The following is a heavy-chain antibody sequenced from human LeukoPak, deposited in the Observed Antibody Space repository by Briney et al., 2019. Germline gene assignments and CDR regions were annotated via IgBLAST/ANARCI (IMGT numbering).Heavy chain of an antibody. V-gene: IGHV4-30-2*01. J-gene: IGHJ5*02. Sequence: SETLSLTCTVSGGSISSGGYYWSWIRQPPGKGLEWIGYIYHSGSTYYNPSLKSRVTISVDTSKNQFSLKLSSVTAADTAVYYCARDNGGRYSSGWLGSWFDPWGQGTLVTVSS. CDR1: GGSISSGGYY. CDR3: ARDNGGRYSSGWLGSWFDP. D-gene: IGHD6-19*01. CDR2: IYHSGST.